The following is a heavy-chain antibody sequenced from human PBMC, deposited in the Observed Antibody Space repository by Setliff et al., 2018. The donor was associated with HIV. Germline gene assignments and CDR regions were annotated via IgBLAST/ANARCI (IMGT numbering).Heavy chain of an antibody. D-gene: IGHD3-22*01. J-gene: IGHJ4*02. CDR1: GYTFTSYY. CDR3: ARDLLNYYDSSGHDY. CDR2: INPLFGTT. V-gene: IGHV1-69*13. Sequence: SVKVSCKASGYTFTSYYMHWVRQAPGQGLEWMGGINPLFGTTNYAQKFQGRVTITADESTSTAYMELSSLRSEDTAVYYCARDLLNYYDSSGHDYWGQGTLVTVSS.